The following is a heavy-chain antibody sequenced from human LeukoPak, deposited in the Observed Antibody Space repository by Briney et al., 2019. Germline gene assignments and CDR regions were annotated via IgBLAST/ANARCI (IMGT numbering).Heavy chain of an antibody. J-gene: IGHJ4*02. Sequence: GASVKVSCKASGYTFTSYGISWVRQAPGQGLEWMGWISAYNGNTNYTQKLQGRVTMTTDTSTSTAYMELRSLRSDDTAVYYCARVAHLWGSYVDLTYWGQGTLVTVSS. D-gene: IGHD3-16*01. V-gene: IGHV1-18*01. CDR3: ARVAHLWGSYVDLTY. CDR1: GYTFTSYG. CDR2: ISAYNGNT.